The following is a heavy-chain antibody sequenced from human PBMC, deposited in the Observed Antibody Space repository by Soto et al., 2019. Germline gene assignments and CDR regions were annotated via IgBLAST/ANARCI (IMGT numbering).Heavy chain of an antibody. Sequence: SETLSLTCSVSGDSISSGGYFWTWILQHPGKGLEWIGYIFYSGSTYYNPSLKSRVTISVDTSKKQFSLTLTSVTAADTAVYYCARARGRFLEGSSYYYYMDVWGKGTTVTVSS. CDR2: IFYSGST. CDR1: GDSISSGGYF. V-gene: IGHV4-31*03. D-gene: IGHD3-3*01. CDR3: ARARGRFLEGSSYYYYMDV. J-gene: IGHJ6*03.